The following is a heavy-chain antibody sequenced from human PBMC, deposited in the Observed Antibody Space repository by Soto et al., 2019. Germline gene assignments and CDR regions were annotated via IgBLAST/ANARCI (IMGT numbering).Heavy chain of an antibody. V-gene: IGHV4-59*08. CDR3: ARLYWVLPSSYCYGMDV. D-gene: IGHD1-26*01. Sequence: PSETLSLTCTVSGGSISSYYWSWIRQPPGKGLEWIGYIYYSGSTNYNPSLKSRVTISVDTSKNQFSLKLSSVTAADTAVYYCARLYWVLPSSYCYGMDVWGQGTTVTVSS. CDR1: GGSISSYY. CDR2: IYYSGST. J-gene: IGHJ6*02.